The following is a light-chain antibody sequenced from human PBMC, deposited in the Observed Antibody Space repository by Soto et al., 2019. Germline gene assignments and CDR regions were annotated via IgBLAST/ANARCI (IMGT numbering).Light chain of an antibody. CDR3: QQYNNYRS. V-gene: IGKV1-5*01. Sequence: MTQSPSTLSASVGDRVTITCRASQSISTWLAWYQQKPGKAPNLLIYDASSLESGVPSRFSGSGSGTEFTLTISSLQPDDFATYYCQQYNNYRSFGPGTKVDIK. CDR2: DAS. CDR1: QSISTW. J-gene: IGKJ1*01.